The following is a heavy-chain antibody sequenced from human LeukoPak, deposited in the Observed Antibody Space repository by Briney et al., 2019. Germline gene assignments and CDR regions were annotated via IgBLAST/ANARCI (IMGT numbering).Heavy chain of an antibody. Sequence: SETLSLTCAVSGGSISSSNWWSWVRQPPGKGLEWIGEIYHSGSTNYNPSLKSRVTISVDKSKNQFSLKLSSVTAADTAVYYCARDRYDSSGYYQDYWGQGTLVTVSS. CDR1: GGSISSSNW. J-gene: IGHJ4*02. V-gene: IGHV4-4*02. CDR3: ARDRYDSSGYYQDY. D-gene: IGHD3-22*01. CDR2: IYHSGST.